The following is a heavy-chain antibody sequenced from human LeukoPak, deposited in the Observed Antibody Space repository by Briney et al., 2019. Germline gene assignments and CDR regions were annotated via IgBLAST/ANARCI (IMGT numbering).Heavy chain of an antibody. Sequence: PGGSLRLSCAASGFTFSSYAMSWVRQAPGKGLEWASAISGSGGSTYYADSVKGRFTISRDNSKNTLYLQMNSLRAEDTAVYYCAKDGIVGATSENFDYWGQGTLVTVSS. CDR2: ISGSGGST. J-gene: IGHJ4*02. CDR3: AKDGIVGATSENFDY. D-gene: IGHD1-26*01. V-gene: IGHV3-23*01. CDR1: GFTFSSYA.